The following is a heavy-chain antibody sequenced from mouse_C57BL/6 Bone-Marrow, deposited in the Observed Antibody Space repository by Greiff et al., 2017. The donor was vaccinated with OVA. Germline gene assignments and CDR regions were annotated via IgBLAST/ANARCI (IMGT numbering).Heavy chain of an antibody. J-gene: IGHJ1*03. CDR3: TEYGNYLWYFDV. CDR1: GFNINDYY. D-gene: IGHD2-10*02. V-gene: IGHV14-1*01. CDR2: IDPEDGDT. Sequence: EVQLQESGAELVRPGASVKLSCTASGFNINDYYMHWVKQRPEQGLEWIGRIDPEDGDTEYAPKFQGKATMTADTSSNTAYLQLSSLTSEDTAVDYCTEYGNYLWYFDVWGTGTTVTVSS.